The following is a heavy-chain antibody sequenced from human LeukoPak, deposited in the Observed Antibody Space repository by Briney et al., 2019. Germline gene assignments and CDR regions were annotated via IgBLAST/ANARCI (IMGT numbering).Heavy chain of an antibody. V-gene: IGHV1-46*01. CDR3: ARPYDTSGRSPNDAFDI. Sequence: ASVKVSCKASGYTFTSYYMHWVRQAPGQGLEWMGIINPSGGSTSYAQKFQGRVTMTRNTSISTAYMELSSLRSEDTAVYYCARPYDTSGRSPNDAFDIWGQGTMVMVSS. J-gene: IGHJ3*02. CDR2: INPSGGST. CDR1: GYTFTSYY. D-gene: IGHD3-22*01.